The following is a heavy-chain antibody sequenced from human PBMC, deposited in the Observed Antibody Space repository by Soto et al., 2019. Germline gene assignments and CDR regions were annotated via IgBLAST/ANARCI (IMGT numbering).Heavy chain of an antibody. J-gene: IGHJ5*02. CDR3: ARGPFTIFGVVIGWFDP. D-gene: IGHD3-3*01. CDR1: GYTFTSYA. CDR2: INAGNGNT. Sequence: RASVKVSCKASGYTFTSYAMHWVRQAPGQRLEWMGWINAGNGNTKYSQKFQGRVTITRDTSASTAYMELSSLRSEDTAVYYCARGPFTIFGVVIGWFDPWGQGTLVTVSS. V-gene: IGHV1-3*01.